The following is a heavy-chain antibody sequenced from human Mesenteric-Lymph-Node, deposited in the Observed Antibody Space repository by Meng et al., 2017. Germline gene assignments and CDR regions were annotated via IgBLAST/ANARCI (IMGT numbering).Heavy chain of an antibody. V-gene: IGHV1-18*01. CDR1: GYTSTRDG. CDR2: ISSDNGNT. CDR3: ARLTWKYDFWSGYRGGIDY. J-gene: IGHJ4*02. D-gene: IGHD3-3*01. Sequence: QVDLVHSGSVVERPGASVKCSCKASGYTSTRDGISAVPQATGKGLEWMGWISSDNGNTTYAQKLQGRVTMTTDTSTSTAYIGLRSLRSDDTAVYYCARLTWKYDFWSGYRGGIDYWGQGTLVTVSS.